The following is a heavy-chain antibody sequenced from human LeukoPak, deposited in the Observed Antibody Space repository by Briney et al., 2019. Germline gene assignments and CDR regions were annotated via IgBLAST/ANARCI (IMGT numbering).Heavy chain of an antibody. V-gene: IGHV4-59*08. CDR3: ARHSYSVPHYFDY. J-gene: IGHJ4*02. CDR2: IYYNGNA. D-gene: IGHD3-10*02. Sequence: SETLSLTCTVSGGSISNYYWTWIRQSPGKGLEWTAFIYYNGNAHYNPSLKSRVTISVDTSKSQFSLRVTSVTAADTAVYYCARHSYSVPHYFDYWGQGTLVTVSS. CDR1: GGSISNYY.